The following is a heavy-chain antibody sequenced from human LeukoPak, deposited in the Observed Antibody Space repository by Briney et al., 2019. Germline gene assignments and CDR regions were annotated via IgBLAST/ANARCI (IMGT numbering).Heavy chain of an antibody. CDR1: GYTFTSYD. J-gene: IGHJ6*02. CDR2: MNPNSANT. D-gene: IGHD1-26*01. V-gene: IGHV1-8*03. Sequence: ASVKVSCKASGYTFTSYDINWVRQATGQGLEWMGWMNPNSANTGYAQKFQGRVTITRNTSISTTYMELSSLRFEDTAVYYCARGHHVSYSGTLSGMDVWGQGTTVTVSS. CDR3: ARGHHVSYSGTLSGMDV.